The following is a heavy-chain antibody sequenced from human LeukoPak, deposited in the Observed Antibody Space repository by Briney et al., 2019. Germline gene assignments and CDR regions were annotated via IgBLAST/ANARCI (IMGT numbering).Heavy chain of an antibody. CDR2: ISSSSSTI. J-gene: IGHJ4*02. CDR1: GFTFSSYS. D-gene: IGHD5-12*01. Sequence: PGGSLRLSCAASGFTFSSYSMNWDRQAPGKGLEWVSYISSSSSTIYYADSVKGRFTISRDNAKNSLYLQMNSLRAEDTAVYYCAREGIIVATIALDYWGQGTLVTVSS. CDR3: AREGIIVATIALDY. V-gene: IGHV3-48*04.